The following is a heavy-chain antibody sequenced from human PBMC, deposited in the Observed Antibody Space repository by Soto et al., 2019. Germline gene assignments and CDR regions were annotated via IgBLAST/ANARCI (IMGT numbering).Heavy chain of an antibody. V-gene: IGHV3-23*01. Sequence: EVQLLESGGGLIQPGGSLRLSCAASGFTFSSYAMSWVRQDPGKGLEWVSALSGSGGYTHYADSVKGRFTISRDNSKNTLYLQMNSLRAEDTAVYYCAKSTLVVVAAIQGNAFNVWGQGTMVTVSS. CDR2: LSGSGGYT. CDR3: AKSTLVVVAAIQGNAFNV. D-gene: IGHD2-15*01. J-gene: IGHJ3*01. CDR1: GFTFSSYA.